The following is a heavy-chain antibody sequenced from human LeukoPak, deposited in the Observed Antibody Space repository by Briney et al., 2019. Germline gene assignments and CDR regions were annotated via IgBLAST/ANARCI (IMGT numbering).Heavy chain of an antibody. Sequence: SETPSLTCAVYGGSFSGYYWSWIRQPPGKGLEWIGEINHSGSTNYNPSLKSRVTISIDTSMKQFSLKLSSVTAADTAVYYCARGGVEGTAESEYWGQGTLVTVSS. J-gene: IGHJ4*02. CDR2: INHSGST. V-gene: IGHV4-34*01. CDR3: ARGGVEGTAESEY. D-gene: IGHD1-1*01. CDR1: GGSFSGYY.